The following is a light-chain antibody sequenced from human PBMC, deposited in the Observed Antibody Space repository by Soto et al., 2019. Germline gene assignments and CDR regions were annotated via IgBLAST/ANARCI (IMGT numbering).Light chain of an antibody. CDR2: DVS. Sequence: DIQMTQSPSTLSASIGDRVTLTCRASQSLTGRLAWYQQKHGRPTKLLLYDVSILESGVPSRFSGSESGTDFTLTISSLRPDDFATFYCQQYKVYPYTFGQGTRLDI. CDR1: QSLTGR. J-gene: IGKJ2*01. V-gene: IGKV1-5*01. CDR3: QQYKVYPYT.